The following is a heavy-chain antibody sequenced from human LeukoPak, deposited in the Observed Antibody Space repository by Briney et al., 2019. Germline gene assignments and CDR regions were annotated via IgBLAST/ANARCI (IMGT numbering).Heavy chain of an antibody. V-gene: IGHV3-21*01. J-gene: IGHJ4*02. CDR1: GFTFSTSA. CDR3: ARDPLRYLRVGHYDY. CDR2: IDLDSSHI. Sequence: PGGSLRLSCAAPGFTFSTSAMNWVRQVPGKGLEWVSSIDLDSSHIYYAASVRGRFTISRDNARNSVYLQMNSLRVEDTAVYYCARDPLRYLRVGHYDYWGQGTLVAVSS. D-gene: IGHD3-9*01.